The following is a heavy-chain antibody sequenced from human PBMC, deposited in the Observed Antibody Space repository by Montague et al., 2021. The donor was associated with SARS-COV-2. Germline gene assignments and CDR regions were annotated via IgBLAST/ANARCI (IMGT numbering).Heavy chain of an antibody. CDR2: IYYSGST. CDR1: GYSISSSNW. CDR3: ARAYGDYILLFYYYYGMDV. V-gene: IGHV4-28*03. J-gene: IGHJ6*02. D-gene: IGHD4-17*01. Sequence: SETRSLTCAVSGYSISSSNWWGWIRQPPGKGLERIGYIYYSGSTYYNPSLKSRVTMSVDTSKNQFSLKLSSVTAVDTAVYYCARAYGDYILLFYYYYGMDVWGQGTTVTVSS.